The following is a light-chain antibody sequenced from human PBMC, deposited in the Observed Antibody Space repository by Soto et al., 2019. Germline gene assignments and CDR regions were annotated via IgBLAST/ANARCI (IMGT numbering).Light chain of an antibody. J-gene: IGKJ1*01. CDR2: GAS. CDR1: QSVSSSY. V-gene: IGKV3-20*01. CDR3: QQYGSSQWT. Sequence: EIVLTQSPGTLSLSPGERATLSCRASQSVSSSYLAWYQQKPGQAPRLLIYGASSRATGIPDRFSGSGSGTDFTLTISRLEPEDFAVYYCQQYGSSQWTFGQGT.